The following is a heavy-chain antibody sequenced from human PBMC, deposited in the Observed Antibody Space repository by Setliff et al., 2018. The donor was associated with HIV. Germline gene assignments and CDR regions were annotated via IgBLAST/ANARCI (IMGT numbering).Heavy chain of an antibody. V-gene: IGHV4-39*01. D-gene: IGHD3-10*01. CDR1: GGSISSSSYY. CDR3: ARHFPSISLFFGDPGPFDR. CDR2: IFNDGRT. J-gene: IGHJ4*02. Sequence: SETLSLTCTVSGGSISSSSYYWGWTRQPPGKGLEWIGSIFNDGRTYYNPSLKSRVTIPMDTSTNQFSLKLTSVTAAHTAVYFCARHFPSISLFFGDPGPFDRWGQGALVTVSS.